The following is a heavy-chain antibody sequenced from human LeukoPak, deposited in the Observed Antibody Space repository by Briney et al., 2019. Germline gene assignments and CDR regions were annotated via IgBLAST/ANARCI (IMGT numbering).Heavy chain of an antibody. CDR1: GGSISSSSYY. CDR3: ARRRDVTYEENWFDP. CDR2: IYYSGST. V-gene: IGHV4-39*01. D-gene: IGHD3-22*01. Sequence: SETLSFTCTVSGGSISSSSYYWGWIRQPPGKGLEWIGNIYYSGSTYYNPSLKSRVTISVDTSKNQFSLKLSSVTAADTAVYYCARRRDVTYEENWFDPWGQGTLVTVSS. J-gene: IGHJ5*02.